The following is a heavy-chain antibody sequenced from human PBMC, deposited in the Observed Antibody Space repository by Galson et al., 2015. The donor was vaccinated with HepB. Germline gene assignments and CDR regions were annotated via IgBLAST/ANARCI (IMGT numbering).Heavy chain of an antibody. V-gene: IGHV4-59*01. J-gene: IGHJ4*02. CDR3: AREGGGNRVDY. CDR2: TSWTGNF. D-gene: IGHD4-23*01. Sequence: QVQLHESGPGLVKPSETLSLTCTISRGSISSFRWTWIRQSPGKGLEWIGYTSWTGNFNYNPSFNGRVSMSLDKVNNQYTLKLISVTAADTAVYFCAREGGGNRVDYWGPGILVTVS. CDR1: RGSISSFR.